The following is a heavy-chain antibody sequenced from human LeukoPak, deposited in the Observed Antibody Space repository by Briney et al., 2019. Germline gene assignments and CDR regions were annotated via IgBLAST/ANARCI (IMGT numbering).Heavy chain of an antibody. V-gene: IGHV3-9*01. CDR2: ISWNSGNI. CDR3: ARSSAYAYGP. J-gene: IGHJ5*02. Sequence: GGSLRLSCAASGFTFDDYAMHWVRQAPGKGLEWVSGISWNSGNIGYADSVKGRFTISRDNAKNSLYLQMNSLSVDDTAVYYCARSSAYAYGPWGQGTRVTVSS. D-gene: IGHD5-18*01. CDR1: GFTFDDYA.